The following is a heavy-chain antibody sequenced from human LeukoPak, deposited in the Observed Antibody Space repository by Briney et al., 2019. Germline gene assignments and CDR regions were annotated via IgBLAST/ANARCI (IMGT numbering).Heavy chain of an antibody. V-gene: IGHV3-53*01. D-gene: IGHD3-10*01. Sequence: GGSLRLSCAASGFTVSSNYMSWVRQAPGMGLEWVSVIYSGGSTYYADSVKGRFTISRDNSKNTLYLQMNSLRAEDTAVYYCARDRRSGYYYYGMDVWGQGTTVTVSS. CDR2: IYSGGST. CDR3: ARDRRSGYYYYGMDV. J-gene: IGHJ6*02. CDR1: GFTVSSNY.